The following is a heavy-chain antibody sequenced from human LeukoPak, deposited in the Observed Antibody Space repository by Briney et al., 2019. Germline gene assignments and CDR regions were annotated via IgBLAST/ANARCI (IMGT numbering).Heavy chain of an antibody. Sequence: PGGSLRLSCAASGFTFSSYAMSWVRQAPGKGLDWVSGISGSGGSTYYADSVKGRFTISRDNSKNTLYLQMNSLRAEDTAVYYCARDSESGYTNWFDPWGQGTLVTVSS. J-gene: IGHJ5*02. CDR1: GFTFSSYA. CDR3: ARDSESGYTNWFDP. CDR2: ISGSGGST. V-gene: IGHV3-23*01. D-gene: IGHD5-12*01.